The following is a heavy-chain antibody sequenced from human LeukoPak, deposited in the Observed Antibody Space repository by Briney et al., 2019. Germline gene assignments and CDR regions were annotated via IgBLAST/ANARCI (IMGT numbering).Heavy chain of an antibody. CDR2: ISAYNGNT. CDR1: GYTFTSYG. Sequence: ASVKVSCKASGYTFTSYGISWVRQAPGQGLEWMGWISAYNGNTNYAQKLQGRVTMTTDTSTSTAYTELRSLRSDDTAVYYCARVKIFGVVIIDYWGQGTLVTVSS. D-gene: IGHD3-3*01. J-gene: IGHJ4*02. CDR3: ARVKIFGVVIIDY. V-gene: IGHV1-18*01.